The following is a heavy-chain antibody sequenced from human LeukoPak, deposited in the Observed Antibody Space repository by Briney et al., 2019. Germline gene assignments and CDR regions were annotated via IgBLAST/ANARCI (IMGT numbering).Heavy chain of an antibody. CDR2: IIPIFGTA. CDR3: ARTTYSSSSVVDY. CDR1: GGTFSSYA. V-gene: IGHV1-69*01. Sequence: SVKVSCKASGGTFSSYAISWVRQAPGQGLEWMGGIIPIFGTANYAQKFQGRVTITADESASTAYMELSSLRSEDTAVYYCARTTYSSSSVVDYWGQGTLVTVSS. D-gene: IGHD6-6*01. J-gene: IGHJ4*02.